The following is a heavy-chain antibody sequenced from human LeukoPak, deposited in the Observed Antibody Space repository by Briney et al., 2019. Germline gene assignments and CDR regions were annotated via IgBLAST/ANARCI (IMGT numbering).Heavy chain of an antibody. J-gene: IGHJ6*03. D-gene: IGHD3-22*01. Sequence: ASVKVSCKASGYTFTGYYMYWVRQAPGQGLEWMGWINPNSGGTNYAQKYQGRVTMTRDTSISTAYMELSRLRSDDTAVYYCARATYDSSGNHWGGDYYYYYMDVWGKGTTVTVSS. CDR3: ARATYDSSGNHWGGDYYYYYMDV. CDR1: GYTFTGYY. V-gene: IGHV1-2*02. CDR2: INPNSGGT.